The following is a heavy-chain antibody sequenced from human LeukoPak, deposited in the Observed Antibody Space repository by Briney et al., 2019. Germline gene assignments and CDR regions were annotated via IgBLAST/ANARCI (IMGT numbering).Heavy chain of an antibody. J-gene: IGHJ4*02. CDR1: GFTFSIYG. D-gene: IGHD6-6*01. V-gene: IGHV3-23*01. Sequence: GGSLRLSCAASGFTFSIYGMSWVRQAPGKGLEWVSAISGGGGGTYYADSVKGRFTISRDDSKNTLYLQMNSLRAEDTAVYYCARSGAARFDFWGQGTLVTVFS. CDR2: ISGGGGGT. CDR3: ARSGAARFDF.